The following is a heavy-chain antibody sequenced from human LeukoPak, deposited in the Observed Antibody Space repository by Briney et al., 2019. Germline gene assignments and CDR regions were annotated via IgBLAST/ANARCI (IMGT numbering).Heavy chain of an antibody. J-gene: IGHJ5*02. Sequence: EASVKVSCKASGYTFTSYDINWVRQATGQGLEWMGWMNPNSGNTGYAQKFQGRVTMTRNTSISTAYMELSSLRSEDTAVYYCARGGSGYCSSTSCHNWFDPRGQGTLVTVSS. D-gene: IGHD2-2*03. CDR2: MNPNSGNT. CDR1: GYTFTSYD. CDR3: ARGGSGYCSSTSCHNWFDP. V-gene: IGHV1-8*01.